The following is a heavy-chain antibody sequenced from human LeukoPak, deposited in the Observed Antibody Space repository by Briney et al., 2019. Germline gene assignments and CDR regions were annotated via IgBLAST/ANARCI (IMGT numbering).Heavy chain of an antibody. CDR3: ARHRPTTYYDFWRRRSWFDP. V-gene: IGHV4-34*01. J-gene: IGHJ5*02. D-gene: IGHD3-3*01. Sequence: PSETLSLTCAVYGGSFSGYYWSWIRQPPGKGLEWIGEINHSGSTNYNPSLKSRVTISVDTSKNQFSLKLSSVTAADTAVYYCARHRPTTYYDFWRRRSWFDPWGQGTLVTVSS. CDR1: GGSFSGYY. CDR2: INHSGST.